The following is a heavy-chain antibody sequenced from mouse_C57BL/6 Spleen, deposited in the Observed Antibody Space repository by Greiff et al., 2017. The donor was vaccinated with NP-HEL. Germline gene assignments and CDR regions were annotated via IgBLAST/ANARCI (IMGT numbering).Heavy chain of an antibody. Sequence: QVQLKESGPELVKPGASVKISCKASGYAFSSSWMNWVKQRPGKGLEWIGRIYPGDGDTNYNGKFKGKATLTADKSSSTAYMQLSSLTSEDSAVYFCARTGTAMDYWGQGTSVTVSS. J-gene: IGHJ4*01. CDR3: ARTGTAMDY. V-gene: IGHV1-82*01. CDR1: GYAFSSSW. CDR2: IYPGDGDT. D-gene: IGHD4-1*01.